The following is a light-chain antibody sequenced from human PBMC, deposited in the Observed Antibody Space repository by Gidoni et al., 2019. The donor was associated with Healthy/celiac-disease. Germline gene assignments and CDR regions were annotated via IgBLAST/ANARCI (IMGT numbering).Light chain of an antibody. Sequence: DIQLTQSPSSLSASVGDRVTITCRASQSISSYLNWYQQKPEKAPKLLIYAASSVQSGGPSRFSGSGAGTDFTLTISSLQPEDVATYYCQQSYSTPKTFXXXTKLEIK. CDR3: QQSYSTPKT. V-gene: IGKV1-39*01. J-gene: IGKJ2*01. CDR1: QSISSY. CDR2: AAS.